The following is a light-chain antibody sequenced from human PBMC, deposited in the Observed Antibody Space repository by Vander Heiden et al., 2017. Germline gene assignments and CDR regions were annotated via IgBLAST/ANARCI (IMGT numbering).Light chain of an antibody. Sequence: EIVLTQSPATLSLSPGERATLSCRASQSVSSYLAWYQQKPGQAPRLLIYDASNRAIGLPARSSGSRSGPDFTLTSSRREPEDFAVYYCPQRSNGPRYTLGQGTKLEIK. V-gene: IGKV3-11*01. CDR1: QSVSSY. CDR2: DAS. J-gene: IGKJ2*01. CDR3: PQRSNGPRYT.